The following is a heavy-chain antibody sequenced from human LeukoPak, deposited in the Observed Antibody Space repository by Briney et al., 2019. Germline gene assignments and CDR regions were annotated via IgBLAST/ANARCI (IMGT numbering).Heavy chain of an antibody. D-gene: IGHD6-13*01. CDR3: ATPGIRDQYDFDS. V-gene: IGHV3-74*01. CDR2: INPDGSST. Sequence: GGSLRLSCAASAATFSSHWMHWVRQAPGKGLVWVSRINPDGSSTNYADSVKGRFTISRDNVKNTLYLQMNSLRAEDTAVYYCATPGIRDQYDFDSWGQGTLVTVSS. J-gene: IGHJ4*02. CDR1: AATFSSHW.